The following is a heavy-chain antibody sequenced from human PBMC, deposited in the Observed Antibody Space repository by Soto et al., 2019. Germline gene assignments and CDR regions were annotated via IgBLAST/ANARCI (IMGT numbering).Heavy chain of an antibody. Sequence: QVHLAQSGAEVKRPGASVKVSCKASGYPFSNYYLHWVRQAPGQRLEWLGIINPSGGTTGYPQRFKGRVTMTMDTSTSTVYMELTSLRSDDTAIYYCAREPREHYYFEYWGQGTLVTVSS. J-gene: IGHJ4*02. CDR3: AREPREHYYFEY. CDR1: GYPFSNYY. D-gene: IGHD3-10*01. V-gene: IGHV1-46*01. CDR2: INPSGGTT.